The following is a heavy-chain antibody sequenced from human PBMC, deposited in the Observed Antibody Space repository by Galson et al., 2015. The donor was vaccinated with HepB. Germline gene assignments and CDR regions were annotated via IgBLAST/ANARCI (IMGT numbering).Heavy chain of an antibody. CDR3: TTPLSYYDSSGYYQQADY. J-gene: IGHJ4*02. CDR1: GFTFSNAR. D-gene: IGHD3-22*01. Sequence: SLRLSCAASGFTFSNARMSWVRQAPGKGLEWVGRIKSKTDGGTTDYAAPVKGRFTISRDDSKNTLYLQMNSLKTEDTAVYYCTTPLSYYDSSGYYQQADYWGQGTLVTVSS. V-gene: IGHV3-15*01. CDR2: IKSKTDGGTT.